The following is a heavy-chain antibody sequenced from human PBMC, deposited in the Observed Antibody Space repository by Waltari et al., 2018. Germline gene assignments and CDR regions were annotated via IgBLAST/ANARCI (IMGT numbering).Heavy chain of an antibody. V-gene: IGHV4-34*01. Sequence: QVQLQQGGAGLLKPSETLSLTCAVDGGSFSGYYWSWIRQPPGKGLEWIGEINHSGSTNYNPSLNSRFTISVDTSKNQFSLKLCSVTAADTAVYYCARDSSPYSSGWYEFRYFDYWGQGTLVTVSS. CDR1: GGSFSGYY. D-gene: IGHD6-19*01. CDR2: INHSGST. CDR3: ARDSSPYSSGWYEFRYFDY. J-gene: IGHJ4*02.